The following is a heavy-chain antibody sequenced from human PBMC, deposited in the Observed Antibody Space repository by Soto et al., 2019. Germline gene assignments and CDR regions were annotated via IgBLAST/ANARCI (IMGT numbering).Heavy chain of an antibody. CDR3: ATDLTYSSSWSFDY. V-gene: IGHV1-24*01. CDR1: GYTLTELS. CDR2: FDPEDGET. Sequence: ASVKVSFKVSGYTLTELSMHWVRQAPGKGLEWMGGFDPEDGETIYAQKFQGRVTMTEDTSTDTAYMELSSLRSEDTAVYYCATDLTYSSSWSFDYWGQGTLVTVSS. J-gene: IGHJ4*02. D-gene: IGHD6-13*01.